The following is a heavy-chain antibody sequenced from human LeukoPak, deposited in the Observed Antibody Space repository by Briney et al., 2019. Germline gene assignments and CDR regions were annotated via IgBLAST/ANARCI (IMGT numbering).Heavy chain of an antibody. J-gene: IGHJ4*02. V-gene: IGHV5-51*01. D-gene: IGHD6-19*01. Sequence: GASLKISCKGSGYSFTSYWIGWVRQMPGKGLEWMGIIYPGDSDTRYSPSFQGQVTISADKSISTAYLQWSSLKASDTAMYYCARIGYSSGWYSVYYFDYWGQGTLVTVSS. CDR3: ARIGYSSGWYSVYYFDY. CDR1: GYSFTSYW. CDR2: IYPGDSDT.